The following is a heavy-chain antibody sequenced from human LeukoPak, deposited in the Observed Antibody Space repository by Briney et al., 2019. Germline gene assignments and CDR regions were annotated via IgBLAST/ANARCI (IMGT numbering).Heavy chain of an antibody. J-gene: IGHJ4*02. CDR3: ARERDGRFFDY. Sequence: GGSLRLSCAVSGLTFRSFWMSWVRQAPGKGLEWVANINQDGSEKYFVDSVKGRFTISRDNSKNSVHLQMNTLRAEDTALYYCARERDGRFFDYWGQGTLVTVSS. V-gene: IGHV3-7*01. CDR1: GLTFRSFW. D-gene: IGHD5-24*01. CDR2: INQDGSEK.